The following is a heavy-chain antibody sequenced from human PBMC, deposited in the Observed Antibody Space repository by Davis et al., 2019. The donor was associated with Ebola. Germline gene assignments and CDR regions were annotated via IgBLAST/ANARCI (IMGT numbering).Heavy chain of an antibody. CDR1: GFTFSSYG. V-gene: IGHV3-30*03. CDR2: ISYDGSNK. D-gene: IGHD3-3*01. CDR3: ARDQDTSPEWNWFDS. J-gene: IGHJ5*01. Sequence: GGSLRLSCAASGFTFSSYGMHWVRQAPGKGLEWVAVISYDGSNKYYADSVKGRFTISRDNSKNTLYLQMNSLRAEDTALYYCARDQDTSPEWNWFDSWGQGTLATVSS.